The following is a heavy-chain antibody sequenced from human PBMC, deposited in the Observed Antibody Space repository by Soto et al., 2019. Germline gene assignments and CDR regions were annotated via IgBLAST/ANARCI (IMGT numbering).Heavy chain of an antibody. CDR2: INPNSGGT. V-gene: IGHV1-2*04. CDR3: ARDHPAGYCSGGSCYSGAFDI. CDR1: GYIFTGYY. D-gene: IGHD2-15*01. Sequence: ASVKVSCKASGYIFTGYYMHWVRQAPGQGLERMGWINPNSGGTNYAQKFQGWVTMTRDTSISTAYMELSRLRSDDTAVYYCARDHPAGYCSGGSCYSGAFDIWGQGTMVTVSS. J-gene: IGHJ3*02.